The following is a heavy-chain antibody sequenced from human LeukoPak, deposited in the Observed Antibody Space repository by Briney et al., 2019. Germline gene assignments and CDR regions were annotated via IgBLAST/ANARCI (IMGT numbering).Heavy chain of an antibody. CDR1: GYTFTGFY. CDR2: INPDSGNP. CDR3: AREGYSDYETKGLDI. J-gene: IGHJ3*02. V-gene: IGHV1-2*02. D-gene: IGHD5-12*01. Sequence: ASVKVSCKASGYTFTGFYMHWLRQAPGQGLEWMGGINPDSGNPSSTQKFRGRVTVTRDTSISTVYMELSSLRSDDTAVYYCAREGYSDYETKGLDIWGQGTMVTVSS.